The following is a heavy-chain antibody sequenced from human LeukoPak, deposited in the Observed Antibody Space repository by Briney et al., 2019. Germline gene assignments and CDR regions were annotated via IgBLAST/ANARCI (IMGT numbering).Heavy chain of an antibody. CDR1: GFTFSSYA. V-gene: IGHV3-30*14. D-gene: IGHD6-19*01. J-gene: IGHJ4*02. CDR2: ISYDGSNK. CDR3: ARAKSGWYGIGFDY. Sequence: PGGSLRLSCAASGFTFSSYAMHWVRQAPGKGLEWVAIISYDGSNKYYADTVKGRFNTSRDNSQNTRYLKMGSLRAEDMAVYYCARAKSGWYGIGFDYWGQGTLVTVSS.